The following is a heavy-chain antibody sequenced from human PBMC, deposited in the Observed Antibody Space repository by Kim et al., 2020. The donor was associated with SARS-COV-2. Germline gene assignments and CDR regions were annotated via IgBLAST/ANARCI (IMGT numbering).Heavy chain of an antibody. V-gene: IGHV4-34*01. CDR1: GGSFSGYY. CDR3: ARAAVVVAAKRSRCWFDP. CDR2: INHSGST. D-gene: IGHD2-15*01. Sequence: SETLSLTCAVYGGSFSGYYWSWIRQPPGKGLEWIGEINHSGSTNYNPSLKSRVTISVDTSKNQFSLKLSSVTAADTAVYYCARAAVVVAAKRSRCWFDPWGQGTLVTVSS. J-gene: IGHJ5*02.